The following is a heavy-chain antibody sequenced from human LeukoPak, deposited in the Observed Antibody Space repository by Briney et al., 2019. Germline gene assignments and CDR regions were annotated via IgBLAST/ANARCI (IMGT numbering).Heavy chain of an antibody. CDR2: INPNSGGT. J-gene: IGHJ6*02. CDR3: ARDRACSSTSCYYGMDV. CDR1: GYTFTGYY. Sequence: ASVKVSCKASGYTFTGYYMHWVRQAPGQGLEWMGWINPNSGGTNYAQKFQGRVTMTRDTSISTAYMELSRLRSDDTAVYYCARDRACSSTSCYYGMDVWGQGTTVTVSS. V-gene: IGHV1-2*02. D-gene: IGHD2-2*01.